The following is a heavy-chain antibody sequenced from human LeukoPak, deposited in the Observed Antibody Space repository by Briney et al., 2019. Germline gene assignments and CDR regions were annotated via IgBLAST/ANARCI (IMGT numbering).Heavy chain of an antibody. CDR3: ARDSGSYSGDYYYYMDV. Sequence: GASVKVSCKASGYTFTSYGISWVRQAPGPGLEWMGWISAYNGNTNYAQKLQGRVTMTTDTSTSTAYMELRSLRSDDTAVYYCARDSGSYSGDYYYYMDVWGKGTTVTVSS. CDR2: ISAYNGNT. D-gene: IGHD1-26*01. CDR1: GYTFTSYG. V-gene: IGHV1-18*01. J-gene: IGHJ6*03.